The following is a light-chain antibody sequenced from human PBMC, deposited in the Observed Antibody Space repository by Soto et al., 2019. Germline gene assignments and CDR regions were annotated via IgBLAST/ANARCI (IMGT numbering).Light chain of an antibody. CDR1: SSNIGSHS. J-gene: IGLJ3*02. V-gene: IGLV1-44*01. CDR3: SAWDDSLNGPV. Sequence: QSVLTQPPSASVTPGQTVTISCSGSSSNIGSHSVNWYEQLPGTAHKLIIYKNNQRPSGVPDRVSDSKSGTSASVAISGLQSGDEADYYCSAWDDSLNGPVFGGGTKVTVL. CDR2: KNN.